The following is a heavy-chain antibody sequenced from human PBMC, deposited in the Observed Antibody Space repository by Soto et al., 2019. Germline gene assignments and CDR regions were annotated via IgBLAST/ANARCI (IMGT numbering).Heavy chain of an antibody. CDR3: ARSNKN. Sequence: SETLSLTCAVYGGSFSGYYWSWIRQPPGKGLEWIGEINHSGSTNYNPSLKSRVTISVDTSKNQFSLKLSSVTAADTAVYYCARSNKNWGQGTLVTVSS. CDR2: INHSGST. V-gene: IGHV4-34*01. J-gene: IGHJ4*02. CDR1: GGSFSGYY.